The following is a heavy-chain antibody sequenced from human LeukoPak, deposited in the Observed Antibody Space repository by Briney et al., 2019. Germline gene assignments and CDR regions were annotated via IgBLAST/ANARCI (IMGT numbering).Heavy chain of an antibody. Sequence: PGGSLRLSCAASGFTFSSYWMHWVRQAPGKGRVWVSRFNSDGSSTSYADSVKGRFTISRDNAKNTLYLQMNSLRAEDTAVYYCAKQLGYCSDGSCYFPYWGQGTLVTVSS. CDR1: GFTFSSYW. V-gene: IGHV3-74*01. D-gene: IGHD2-15*01. CDR3: AKQLGYCSDGSCYFPY. J-gene: IGHJ4*02. CDR2: FNSDGSST.